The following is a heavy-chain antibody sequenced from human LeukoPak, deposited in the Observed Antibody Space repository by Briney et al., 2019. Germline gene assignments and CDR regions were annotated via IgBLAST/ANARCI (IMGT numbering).Heavy chain of an antibody. CDR2: INHSGST. CDR1: GGSFSGYY. J-gene: IGHJ4*02. Sequence: PSETLSLTCAVYGGSFSGYYWSWIRQPPGKGLGWIGEINHSGSTNYNPSLKSRVTISVDTSKNQFSLKLSSVTAADTAVYYCAGITMIVVVIDYWGQGTLVTVSS. V-gene: IGHV4-34*01. CDR3: AGITMIVVVIDY. D-gene: IGHD3-22*01.